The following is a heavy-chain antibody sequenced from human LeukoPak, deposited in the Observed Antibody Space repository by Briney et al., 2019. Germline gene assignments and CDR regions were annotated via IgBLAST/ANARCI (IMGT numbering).Heavy chain of an antibody. J-gene: IGHJ3*02. Sequence: GGSLKISCEGSGYSFTSYWISWVRQMPGKGLEWMGIIYPGDSDTRYSPSFQGQVTISADKSISTAYLQWSSLKASDTAMYYCARHAQMWGINDAFDIWGQGTMVTVSS. D-gene: IGHD6-13*01. V-gene: IGHV5-51*01. CDR2: IYPGDSDT. CDR3: ARHAQMWGINDAFDI. CDR1: GYSFTSYW.